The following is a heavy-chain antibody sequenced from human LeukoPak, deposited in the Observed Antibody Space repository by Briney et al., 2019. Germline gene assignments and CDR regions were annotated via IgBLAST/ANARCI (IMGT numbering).Heavy chain of an antibody. D-gene: IGHD6-13*01. Sequence: PGGSLRLSCAASGFTFSSYGMSWVRQAPGKGLEWVSAISGSGGSTYYADSVKGRFTISRDNSKNTLYLQMNSLRAEDTAVYYCAKDLDLSSSWYPFDYWGQGTLVTVSS. CDR3: AKDLDLSSSWYPFDY. CDR2: ISGSGGST. CDR1: GFTFSSYG. J-gene: IGHJ4*02. V-gene: IGHV3-23*01.